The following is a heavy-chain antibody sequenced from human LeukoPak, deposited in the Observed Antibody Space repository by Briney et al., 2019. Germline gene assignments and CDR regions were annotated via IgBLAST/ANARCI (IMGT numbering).Heavy chain of an antibody. J-gene: IGHJ4*02. CDR3: ATSFEGEPRVGGH. D-gene: IGHD3-16*01. CDR1: GGSISSSSYY. Sequence: SETLSLTCTVSGGSISSSSYYWSWIRQPPEKGLEWIGETDHSGSTNYNPSLKSRVTISADKSINTAYLQWNSLKASDTAIYYCATSFEGEPRVGGHWGQGTLVTVSS. CDR2: TDHSGST. V-gene: IGHV4-61*05.